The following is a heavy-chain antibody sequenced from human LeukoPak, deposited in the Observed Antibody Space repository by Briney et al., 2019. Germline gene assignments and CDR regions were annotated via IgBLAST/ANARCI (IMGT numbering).Heavy chain of an antibody. CDR3: ARGRAVTKILDY. J-gene: IGHJ4*02. D-gene: IGHD4-4*01. CDR1: GGSISGYY. CDR2: IYTSGST. V-gene: IGHV4-4*07. Sequence: SETLSLTCTVSGGSISGYYWSWIRQPAGKGLEWIGRIYTSGSTNYNPSLKSRVTISVDTSKNQFTLKLSSVTAADTAVYYCARGRAVTKILDYWGQGTLATVSS.